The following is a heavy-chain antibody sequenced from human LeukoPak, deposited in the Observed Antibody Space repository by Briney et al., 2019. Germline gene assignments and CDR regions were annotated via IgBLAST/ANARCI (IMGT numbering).Heavy chain of an antibody. CDR1: GYTFTGYY. CDR3: ARATAVAGTIHYFDP. Sequence: ASVKVSCKASGYTFTGYYMHWVRQAPGQGLEWMGWINPNSGGTNYAQKFQGRVTMTRETSISTAYMELSRLRSDDTAVYYCARATAVAGTIHYFDPWGQGTLVTVSS. J-gene: IGHJ5*02. CDR2: INPNSGGT. D-gene: IGHD6-19*01. V-gene: IGHV1-2*02.